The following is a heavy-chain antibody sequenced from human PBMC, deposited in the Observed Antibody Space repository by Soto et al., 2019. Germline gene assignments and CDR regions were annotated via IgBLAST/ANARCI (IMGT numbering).Heavy chain of an antibody. Sequence: GESLKISCKGSGYSFTSYWISWVRQMPGKGLEWMGRIDPSDSYTNYSPSFQGHVTISADKSISTAYLQWSSLKASDTAMYYCASGRGYSYVYGMDVWGQGTTVTVSS. J-gene: IGHJ6*02. D-gene: IGHD5-18*01. CDR1: GYSFTSYW. V-gene: IGHV5-10-1*01. CDR2: IDPSDSYT. CDR3: ASGRGYSYVYGMDV.